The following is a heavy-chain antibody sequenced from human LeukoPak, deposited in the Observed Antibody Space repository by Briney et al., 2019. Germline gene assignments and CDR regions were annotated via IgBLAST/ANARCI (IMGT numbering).Heavy chain of an antibody. CDR3: ARAGGPFDY. CDR1: GFPFSSYG. V-gene: IGHV3-33*01. D-gene: IGHD3-10*01. J-gene: IGHJ4*02. Sequence: PGGSLRLSCVASGFPFSSYGMHWVRQAPGRGLEGVAVIWYDGSNKYYADSMKGRFTISRDNAKNTLYLQMNNLRAEDTGVYYCARAGGPFDYWGQGTLVTVSS. CDR2: IWYDGSNK.